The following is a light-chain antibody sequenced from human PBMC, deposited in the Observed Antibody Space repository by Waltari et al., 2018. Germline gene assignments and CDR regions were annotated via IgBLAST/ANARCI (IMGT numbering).Light chain of an antibody. CDR1: QTISTY. CDR3: QQSYTTLFT. CDR2: AAS. J-gene: IGKJ4*01. V-gene: IGKV1-39*01. Sequence: DIQMTESPSSLSASVGDGVTITCRASQTISTYLNWYQQKPGKAPKLLIYAASSLQSGVPSTLSGSGSGTEFTLTISSLQPEDCASDDCQQSYTTLFTFGGGTKVEL.